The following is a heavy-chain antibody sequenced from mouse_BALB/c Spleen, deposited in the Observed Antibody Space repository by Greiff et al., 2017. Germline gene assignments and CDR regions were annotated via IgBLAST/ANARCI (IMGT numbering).Heavy chain of an antibody. V-gene: IGHV5-12-2*01. Sequence: EVKVEESGGGLVQPGGSLKLSCAASGFTFSSYTMSWVRQTPEKRLEWVAYISNGGGSTYYPDTVKGRFTISRDNAKNTLYLQMSSLKSEDTAMYYCASNWGYAMDYWGQGTSVTVSS. CDR1: GFTFSSYT. J-gene: IGHJ4*01. CDR3: ASNWGYAMDY. CDR2: ISNGGGST. D-gene: IGHD4-1*01.